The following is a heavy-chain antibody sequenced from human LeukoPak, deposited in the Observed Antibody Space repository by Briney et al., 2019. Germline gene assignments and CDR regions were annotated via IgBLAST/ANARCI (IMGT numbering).Heavy chain of an antibody. CDR3: ARADSYDYVWGSYIGLFDY. Sequence: GGSLRLSCAASGFTFSSYSMNWVRQAPGKGLEWVSSISSSSSYIYYADSVKGRFTISRDNAKNSLYLQMNSLRAEDTAVYYCARADSYDYVWGSYIGLFDYWGQGTLVTVS. D-gene: IGHD3-16*01. CDR1: GFTFSSYS. J-gene: IGHJ4*02. V-gene: IGHV3-21*01. CDR2: ISSSSSYI.